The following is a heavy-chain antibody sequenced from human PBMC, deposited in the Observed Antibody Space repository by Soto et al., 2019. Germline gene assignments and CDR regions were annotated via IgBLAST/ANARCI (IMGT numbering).Heavy chain of an antibody. CDR1: GGSISGCY. J-gene: IGHJ3*02. CDR3: ARAGYYDSSGYSAFDI. V-gene: IGHV4-59*01. D-gene: IGHD3-22*01. CDR2: IYYNGRT. Sequence: SETLSLTCTVSGGSISGCYWSWIRQPPGKEREWIAYIYYNGRTNYNPSLRSRVSISADTSKNQLSLKLISVTAADTAVYYCARAGYYDSSGYSAFDIWGQGTMVTVSS.